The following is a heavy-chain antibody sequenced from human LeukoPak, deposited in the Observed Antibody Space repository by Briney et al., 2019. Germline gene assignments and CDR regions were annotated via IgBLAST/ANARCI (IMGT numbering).Heavy chain of an antibody. Sequence: PGGSLRLSCAASGFTFSSYAMSWVRQAPGKGLEWVSGISGSGGSTYYADSVKGRFTISRDSFKNTLYLQMNSLRAEDTAVYYCAKDQELSGTYRLFAFDIWGQGTMVTVSS. D-gene: IGHD1-26*01. J-gene: IGHJ3*02. CDR2: ISGSGGST. CDR3: AKDQELSGTYRLFAFDI. CDR1: GFTFSSYA. V-gene: IGHV3-23*01.